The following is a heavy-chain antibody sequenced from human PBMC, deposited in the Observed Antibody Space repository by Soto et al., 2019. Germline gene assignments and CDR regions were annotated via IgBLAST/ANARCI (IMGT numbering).Heavy chain of an antibody. Sequence: SETLSLTCTVSGGSVSSGGYYWSWIRQHPGKGLEWIGYISYSGSTSSNPSLKSRVTVSLDTSKNQFSLNLSFVTAADTAVYYCERAFGAPPYTEFAYWGQGTLVTVSS. D-gene: IGHD3-16*01. V-gene: IGHV4-31*03. J-gene: IGHJ4*02. CDR1: GGSVSSGGYY. CDR3: ERAFGAPPYTEFAY. CDR2: ISYSGST.